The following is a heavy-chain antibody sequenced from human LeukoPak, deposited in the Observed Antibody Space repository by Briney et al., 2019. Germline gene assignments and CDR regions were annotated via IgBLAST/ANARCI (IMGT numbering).Heavy chain of an antibody. Sequence: GGSLRLSCAASGFTFNNAWMTWVRQAPGKGLEWVGRIKSKTDGGTTDYAAPVKGRFTISRDDSKSIAYLQMNSLKTEDAAVYYCTRDDDTGPHPRGYFDYWGQGTLVTVSS. CDR3: TRDDDTGPHPRGYFDY. J-gene: IGHJ4*02. CDR2: IKSKTDGGTT. V-gene: IGHV3-15*01. D-gene: IGHD2-8*02. CDR1: GFTFNNAW.